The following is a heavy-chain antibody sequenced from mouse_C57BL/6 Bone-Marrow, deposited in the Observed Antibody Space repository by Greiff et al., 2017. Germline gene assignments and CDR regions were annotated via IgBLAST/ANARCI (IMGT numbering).Heavy chain of an antibody. Sequence: VQLQQSGAELVKPGASVKMSCKASGYTFTSYWITWVKQRPGQGLEWIGDIYPGSGSTNYNEKFKSKATLTVDTSSSTAYLQLSSLTSEDSAVYYCAYPHYYGSSGDYWGQGTTLTVSS. CDR2: IYPGSGST. D-gene: IGHD1-1*01. J-gene: IGHJ2*01. CDR1: GYTFTSYW. V-gene: IGHV1-55*01. CDR3: AYPHYYGSSGDY.